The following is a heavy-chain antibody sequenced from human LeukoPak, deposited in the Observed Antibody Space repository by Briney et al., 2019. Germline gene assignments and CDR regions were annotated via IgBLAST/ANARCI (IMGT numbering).Heavy chain of an antibody. CDR3: AKANYGDPQYYYYGMDV. D-gene: IGHD4-17*01. V-gene: IGHV3-9*01. J-gene: IGHJ6*02. CDR1: GFTFDDYA. Sequence: PGRSLRLSCAASGFTFDDYAMHWVRQAPGKGLEWVSGISWNSGTKGYADSVKGRFTISRDNAKNSLYLRMNSLRAEDTALYYCAKANYGDPQYYYYGMDVWGQGTTVTVSS. CDR2: ISWNSGTK.